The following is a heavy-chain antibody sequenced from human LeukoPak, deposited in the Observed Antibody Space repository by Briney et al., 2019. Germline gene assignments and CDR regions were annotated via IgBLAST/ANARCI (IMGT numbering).Heavy chain of an antibody. V-gene: IGHV4-39*07. CDR3: ARPYSSGWYLWFDP. D-gene: IGHD6-19*01. Sequence: NPSETLSLTCTVSGGSISSSSYYWGWIRQPPGKGLEWIGSIYYSGSTYYNPSLKSRVTISVDTSKNQFSLKLSSVTAADTAVYYCARPYSSGWYLWFDPWGQGTLVTVSS. J-gene: IGHJ5*02. CDR1: GGSISSSSYY. CDR2: IYYSGST.